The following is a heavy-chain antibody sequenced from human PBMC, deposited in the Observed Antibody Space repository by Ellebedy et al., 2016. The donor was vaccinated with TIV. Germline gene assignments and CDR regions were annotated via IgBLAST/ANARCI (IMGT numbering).Heavy chain of an antibody. CDR1: GYTFTDYY. CDR2: INPNSGGA. CDR3: ARDRSKGASTVDS. V-gene: IGHV1-2*02. Sequence: ASVKVSCXASGYTFTDYYMHWVRQAPGQGLEWMGWINPNSGGANYAQKFQGRVTMTRDTSISTAYMELSRLRFDDTAVYYCARDRSKGASTVDSWGRGTLVTVSS. J-gene: IGHJ4*02. D-gene: IGHD3-10*01.